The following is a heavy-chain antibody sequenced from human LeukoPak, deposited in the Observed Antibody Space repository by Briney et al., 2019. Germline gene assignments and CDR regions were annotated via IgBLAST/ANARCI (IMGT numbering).Heavy chain of an antibody. Sequence: GGSLRLSCAASGFIFSSYGMTWVRQAPGKGLEWVSGISSSSSYIYYADSVKGRFTIARDNAKNSVYLEMNSLRADDTAVYYCARSARLMKGVVEVTALDDWGQGTLVTVSS. CDR3: ARSARLMKGVVEVTALDD. D-gene: IGHD3-3*01. CDR2: ISSSSSYI. J-gene: IGHJ4*02. CDR1: GFIFSSYG. V-gene: IGHV3-21*01.